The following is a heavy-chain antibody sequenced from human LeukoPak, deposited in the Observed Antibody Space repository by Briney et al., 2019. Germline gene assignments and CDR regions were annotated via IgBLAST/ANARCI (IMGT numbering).Heavy chain of an antibody. Sequence: PGRSLRLSCAASGFTFSSFGIHWVRQTPGKGLDWVALIWYDGTQQFYADSVKGRFTISRDNSKNTVYLQMTSLRVEDTALYYCARGYDFTNGYFNYFDAWGQGTLVTVSS. CDR2: IWYDGTQQ. CDR1: GFTFSSFG. D-gene: IGHD3-3*01. V-gene: IGHV3-33*01. CDR3: ARGYDFTNGYFNYFDA. J-gene: IGHJ4*02.